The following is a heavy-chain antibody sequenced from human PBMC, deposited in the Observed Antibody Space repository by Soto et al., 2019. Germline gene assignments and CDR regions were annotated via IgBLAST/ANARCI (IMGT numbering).Heavy chain of an antibody. CDR3: ASRQDSSGYSRAFDI. J-gene: IGHJ3*02. V-gene: IGHV5-10-1*01. D-gene: IGHD3-22*01. CDR2: IDPSDSYT. Sequence: PGESRKISCKGSGYSFTSYWISWVRQMPGKGLEWMGRIDPSDSYTNYSSSFQGHVTISADKSISTAYLQWSSLKASDTAMYYCASRQDSSGYSRAFDIWGQGTMVTVSS. CDR1: GYSFTSYW.